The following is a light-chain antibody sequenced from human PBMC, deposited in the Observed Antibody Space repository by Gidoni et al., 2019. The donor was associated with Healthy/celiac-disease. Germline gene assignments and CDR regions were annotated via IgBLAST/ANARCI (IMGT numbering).Light chain of an antibody. J-gene: IGKJ2*01. CDR1: QSVNSN. CDR3: QQYNNWPPYT. V-gene: IGKV3-15*01. Sequence: EIVMTQSPATLSVSPGERATLSCRASQSVNSNLAWYQQKPGQAPRLLIYGASTRATGIPARFSGSGSGTEFTLTIGSLQSEDFAVYYCQQYNNWPPYTCXQXTKLEIK. CDR2: GAS.